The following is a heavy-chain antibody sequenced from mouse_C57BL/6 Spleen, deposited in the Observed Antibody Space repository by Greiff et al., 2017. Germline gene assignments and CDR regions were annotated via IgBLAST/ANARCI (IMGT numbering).Heavy chain of an antibody. Sequence: EVKLMESGGDLVKPGGSLKLSCAASGFTFSSYGMSWVRQTPDKRLEWVATISSGGSYTNYPDSVKGRFTISRDNAKNTLYLQMSSLKSEDTAMYYCASLGRGDLDYWGQGTTLTVSS. D-gene: IGHD4-1*01. CDR1: GFTFSSYG. CDR3: ASLGRGDLDY. CDR2: ISSGGSYT. V-gene: IGHV5-6*01. J-gene: IGHJ2*01.